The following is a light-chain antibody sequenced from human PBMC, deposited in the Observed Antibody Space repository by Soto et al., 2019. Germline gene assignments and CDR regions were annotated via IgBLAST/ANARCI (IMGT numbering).Light chain of an antibody. Sequence: QSVLTQPPSVSGAPGQTVTISCTGTSSNLGAGFDVHWYQQLPGAAPKLLIYAHTDRPSGVPARFAGSKSVTSASLAIPGLQAEGEAYYVGLSYDTSLRGDFGGGTKLTVL. CDR2: AHT. V-gene: IGLV1-40*01. CDR3: LSYDTSLRGD. J-gene: IGLJ2*01. CDR1: SSNLGAGFD.